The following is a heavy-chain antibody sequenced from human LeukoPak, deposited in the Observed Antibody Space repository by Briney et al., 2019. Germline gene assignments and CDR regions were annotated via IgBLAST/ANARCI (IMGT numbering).Heavy chain of an antibody. D-gene: IGHD4-17*01. Sequence: PGGSLRLSCVASRFSFSNFWMIWVRRAPGKGLEWVANINEDGSEKNYVDSVKGRFTTSRDNAKNSLYLQMNSLRAEDTAVYYCVRDRSTTTVTRFDSWGQGTLVTVSS. V-gene: IGHV3-7*01. CDR3: VRDRSTTTVTRFDS. CDR2: INEDGSEK. J-gene: IGHJ4*02. CDR1: RFSFSNFW.